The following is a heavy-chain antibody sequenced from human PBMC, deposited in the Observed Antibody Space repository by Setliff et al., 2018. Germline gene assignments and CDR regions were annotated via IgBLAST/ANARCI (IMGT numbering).Heavy chain of an antibody. CDR3: AKDFRDLGYSDY. J-gene: IGHJ4*02. CDR1: GFTFSSYS. V-gene: IGHV3-48*01. Sequence: PGGSLRLSCAASGFTFSSYSMNWVRQAPGKGLEWISYVSSSSITIYYADSVKGRFTIPRDNAKNSLYLQMNSLRAEDTAVYYCAKDFRDLGYSDYWGQGTLVTVSS. CDR2: VSSSSITI.